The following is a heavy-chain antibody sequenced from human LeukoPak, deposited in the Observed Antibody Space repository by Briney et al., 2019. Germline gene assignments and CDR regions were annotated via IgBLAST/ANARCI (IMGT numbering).Heavy chain of an antibody. J-gene: IGHJ4*02. Sequence: HTGGSLRLSCAASGFTFSSYEMNWVRQAPGKGLEWVSYISSSGSTIYYADSVKGRFTISRDNAKNSLYLQMNSLRAEDTALYYCAKDHSGYGSGSYLDYFDYWGQGTLVTVSS. V-gene: IGHV3-48*03. CDR3: AKDHSGYGSGSYLDYFDY. CDR1: GFTFSSYE. D-gene: IGHD3-10*01. CDR2: ISSSGSTI.